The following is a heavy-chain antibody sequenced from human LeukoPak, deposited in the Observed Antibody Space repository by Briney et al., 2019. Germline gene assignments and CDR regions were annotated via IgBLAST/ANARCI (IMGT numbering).Heavy chain of an antibody. Sequence: PGGSLRLSCAVSGLTFTTYAMTWVRQAPGKGLQWVSLITGSGSTYYADSVKGRFTISRDNSKNTLYLQMNSLRAEDTAVYYCAKGNGDWGQGTLVTVSS. D-gene: IGHD2-8*01. J-gene: IGHJ4*02. CDR1: GLTFTTYA. V-gene: IGHV3-23*01. CDR3: AKGNGD. CDR2: ITGSGST.